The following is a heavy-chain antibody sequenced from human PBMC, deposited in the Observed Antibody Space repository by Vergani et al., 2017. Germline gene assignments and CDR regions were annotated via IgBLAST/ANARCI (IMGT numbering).Heavy chain of an antibody. CDR1: GFTFSSYS. CDR2: ISSSSSYI. CDR3: ARDLNYATVTTADY. J-gene: IGHJ4*02. Sequence: EVQLVESGGGLVQPGGSLRLSCAASGFTFSSYSMNWVRQAPGKGLEWVSSISSSSSYIYYADSVKGRFTISRDNAKNSLYLQMNSLRAEDTAVYYCARDLNYATVTTADYWGQGTLVTVSS. V-gene: IGHV3-21*01. D-gene: IGHD4-11*01.